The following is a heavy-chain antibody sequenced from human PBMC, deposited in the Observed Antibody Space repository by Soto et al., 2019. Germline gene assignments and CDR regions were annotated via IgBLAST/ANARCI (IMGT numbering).Heavy chain of an antibody. J-gene: IGHJ4*02. V-gene: IGHV3-23*01. Sequence: EVQLLESGGGLVQPGGSLRLSFPASGFTFTFYALTGARQAPGKGLEWVSAISGIGGSTYYADSVKGRFTISRDNSKNTLYLQMNSLRAEDTAVYYCAKDYGDYVGYFDYWGQGTLVTVSS. CDR3: AKDYGDYVGYFDY. CDR2: ISGIGGST. D-gene: IGHD4-17*01. CDR1: GFTFTFYA.